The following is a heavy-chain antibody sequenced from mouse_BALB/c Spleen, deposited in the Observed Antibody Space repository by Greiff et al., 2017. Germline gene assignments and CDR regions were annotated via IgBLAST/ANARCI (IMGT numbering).Heavy chain of an antibody. CDR2: IRNKANGYTT. CDR1: GFTFTDYY. D-gene: IGHD2-14*01. Sequence: EVQLVESGGGLVQPGGSLRLSCATSGFTFTDYYMSWVRQPPGKALEWLGFIRNKANGYTTEYSASVKGRFTISRANSQSILYLQMNTLRAEDSATYDCARDGTYRYGWFAYWGQGTLVTVSA. J-gene: IGHJ3*01. CDR3: ARDGTYRYGWFAY. V-gene: IGHV7-3*02.